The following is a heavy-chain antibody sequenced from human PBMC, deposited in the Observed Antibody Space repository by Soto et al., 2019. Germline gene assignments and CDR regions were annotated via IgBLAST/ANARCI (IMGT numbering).Heavy chain of an antibody. V-gene: IGHV1-69*13. CDR3: ARSPRGYYALWFDP. Sequence: SVKVSCKASGGTFSSYAISWVRQAPGQGLEWMGGIIPIFGTANYAQKFQGRVTITADESTSTAYMELSSLRSEDTAVYYCARSPRGYYALWFDPRGQGTLVTVSS. CDR1: GGTFSSYA. D-gene: IGHD3-22*01. J-gene: IGHJ5*02. CDR2: IIPIFGTA.